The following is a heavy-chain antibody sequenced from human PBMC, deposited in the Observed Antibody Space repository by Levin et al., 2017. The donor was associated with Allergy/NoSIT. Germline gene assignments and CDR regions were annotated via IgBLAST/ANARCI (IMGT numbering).Heavy chain of an antibody. Sequence: SGPTLVKPTQTLTLTCTFSGFSLSTSGMCVGWIRQPPGKALEWLALLDWEGDKYYNTSLKTRLAISKDTSENQVVLTVTNMDPVETATYYCARAYGGNFWYFDLWGRGTLVSVAS. V-gene: IGHV2-70*01. J-gene: IGHJ2*01. D-gene: IGHD4-17*01. CDR1: GFSLSTSGMC. CDR2: LDWEGDK. CDR3: ARAYGGNFWYFDL.